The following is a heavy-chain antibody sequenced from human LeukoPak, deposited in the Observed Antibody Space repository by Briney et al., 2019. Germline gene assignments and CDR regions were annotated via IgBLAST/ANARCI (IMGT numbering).Heavy chain of an antibody. V-gene: IGHV3-30*18. CDR3: AKDSPFYDSSSDAFDI. J-gene: IGHJ3*02. CDR1: GFTFSSYG. CDR2: ISYDGSNK. D-gene: IGHD3-22*01. Sequence: GRSLRLSCAASGFTFSSYGMHWVRQAPGKGLEWVAVISYDGSNKYYADSVKGRFTISRDNSKNTLYLQMNSLRAEDTAVYYCAKDSPFYDSSSDAFDIWGQGTMVTVSS.